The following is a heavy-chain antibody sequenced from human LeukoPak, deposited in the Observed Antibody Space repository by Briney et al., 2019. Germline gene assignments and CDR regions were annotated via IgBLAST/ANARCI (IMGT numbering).Heavy chain of an antibody. D-gene: IGHD3-22*01. CDR2: IRQDGDGR. J-gene: IGHJ5*02. CDR1: GFTFSSYA. V-gene: IGHV3-30*03. Sequence: PGGSLRLSCAASGFTFSSYAMSWVRQAPGEGLEWVAVIRQDGDGRFYGNSVKGRFTISRDNSRNALYLEMDSLRVEDTARYFCATEDYTSGHAGALGFDPWGQGTLVTVSA. CDR3: ATEDYTSGHAGALGFDP.